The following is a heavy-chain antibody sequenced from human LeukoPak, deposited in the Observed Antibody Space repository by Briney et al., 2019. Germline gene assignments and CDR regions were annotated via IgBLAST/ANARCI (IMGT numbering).Heavy chain of an antibody. D-gene: IGHD5-24*01. CDR1: GGSISSGGYY. Sequence: SQTLSLTCTVSGGSISSGGYYWSWIRQHPGKGLEWIGYIYYSGSTNYNPSLKSRVTISVDTSKNQFSLKLSSVTAADTAVYYCARHYRDGYNYFDYWGQGTLVTVSS. V-gene: IGHV4-31*03. J-gene: IGHJ4*02. CDR2: IYYSGST. CDR3: ARHYRDGYNYFDY.